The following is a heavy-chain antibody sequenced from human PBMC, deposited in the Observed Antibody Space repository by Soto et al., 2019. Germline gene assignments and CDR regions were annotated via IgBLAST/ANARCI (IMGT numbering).Heavy chain of an antibody. V-gene: IGHV3-23*01. J-gene: IGHJ3*02. Sequence: EVQLLESGGGLVQPGGSLRLSCAASGFTFSSYAMSWVGQAPGKGLEWVSAISGSGGSTYYADSVKGRFTISRDNAKNALYLQMNSLRAEVTAVYYCAKDLVVLAATQGLGACDIWGQGTMVTVSS. D-gene: IGHD2-15*01. CDR3: AKDLVVLAATQGLGACDI. CDR1: GFTFSSYA. CDR2: ISGSGGST.